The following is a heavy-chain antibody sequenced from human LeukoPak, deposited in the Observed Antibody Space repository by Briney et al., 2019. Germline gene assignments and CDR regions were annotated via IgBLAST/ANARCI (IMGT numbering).Heavy chain of an antibody. J-gene: IGHJ4*02. CDR3: ARGPFRGVEPHFDY. Sequence: GASVKVSCKASGYTFTGYYMHWVRQAPGQGLEWMGWINPNSGGTNYAQKLQGRVTMTTDTSTSTAYMELRSLRSDDTAVYYCARGPFRGVEPHFDYWGQGTLVTVSS. CDR1: GYTFTGYY. V-gene: IGHV1-2*02. CDR2: INPNSGGT. D-gene: IGHD3-10*01.